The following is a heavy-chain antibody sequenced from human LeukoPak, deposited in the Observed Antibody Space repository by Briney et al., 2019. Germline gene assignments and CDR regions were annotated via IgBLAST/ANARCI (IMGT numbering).Heavy chain of an antibody. V-gene: IGHV1-69*05. CDR3: ARSPDPNAWAEYFQH. Sequence: SVKVSCKASGYTFTSYYMHWVRQAPGQGLEWMGRIIPIFGTANYAQKFQGRVTITTDESTSTAYMELSSLRSEDTAVYYCARSPDPNAWAEYFQHWGQGTLVTVSS. D-gene: IGHD3-16*01. J-gene: IGHJ1*01. CDR1: GYTFTSYY. CDR2: IIPIFGTA.